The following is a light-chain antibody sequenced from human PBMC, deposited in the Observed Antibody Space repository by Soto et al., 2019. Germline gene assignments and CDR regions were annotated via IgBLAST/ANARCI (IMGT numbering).Light chain of an antibody. Sequence: DIHITHSPSFVSSSILDSFSITCLASQHIASWLAWYQQKPGKAPQLLIYAASSLHTGVPSRFSASGSGTDFTLTISSLQPEDFATYYCQQANSFPLTFGQGTRLEIK. CDR1: QHIASW. CDR3: QQANSFPLT. J-gene: IGKJ5*01. CDR2: AAS. V-gene: IGKV1-12*01.